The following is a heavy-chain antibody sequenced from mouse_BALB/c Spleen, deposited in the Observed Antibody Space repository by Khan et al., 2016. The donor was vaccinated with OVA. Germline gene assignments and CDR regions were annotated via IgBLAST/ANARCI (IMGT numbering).Heavy chain of an antibody. V-gene: IGHV1S136*01. CDR1: GYTFTDYI. CDR2: INPYNDGT. J-gene: IGHJ3*01. CDR3: ARDYGRSFWFAY. D-gene: IGHD1-1*01. Sequence: VQLKESGPELVKPGASVKMSCKASGYTFTDYIIHWVKQKPGQGLEWIGYINPYNDGTKYNEKFKGKATLTSDKSSSTVYMELSGLTSEDSAVYSCARDYGRSFWFAYWGQGTLVTVSA.